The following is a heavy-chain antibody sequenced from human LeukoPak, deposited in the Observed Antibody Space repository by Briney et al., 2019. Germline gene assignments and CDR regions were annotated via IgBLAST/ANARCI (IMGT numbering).Heavy chain of an antibody. J-gene: IGHJ4*02. CDR2: IWHSGST. CDR3: AFYNRGWYFDY. CDR1: GDSITSSNW. Sequence: SGTLSLTCAVSGDSITSSNWWSWVRQPPGQGLGWIGEIWHSGSTNYNPSLRSRVAISVDKSKNQFSLKLSSVTAADTAMYYCAFYNRGWYFDYWGQGTLVTVSS. V-gene: IGHV4-4*02. D-gene: IGHD1-14*01.